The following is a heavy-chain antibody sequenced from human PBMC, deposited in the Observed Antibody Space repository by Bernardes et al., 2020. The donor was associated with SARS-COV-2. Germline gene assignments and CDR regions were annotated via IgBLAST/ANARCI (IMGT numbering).Heavy chain of an antibody. V-gene: IGHV1-69*06. Sequence: SVKVSCKASGGNFLSYAMTWVRQVPGQGFEWMGRILPLFGTATYPQKFQGRVTITADTSTSTVYMEIRDLRFEDTAVYFCARDSSFAPLGVVNKGFDSWGQGTLVTVSS. D-gene: IGHD2-15*01. CDR2: ILPLFGTA. CDR1: GGNFLSYA. CDR3: ARDSSFAPLGVVNKGFDS. J-gene: IGHJ5*01.